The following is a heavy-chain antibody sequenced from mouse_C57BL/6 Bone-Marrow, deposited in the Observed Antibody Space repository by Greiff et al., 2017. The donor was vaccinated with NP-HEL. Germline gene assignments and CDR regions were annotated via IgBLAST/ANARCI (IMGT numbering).Heavy chain of an antibody. D-gene: IGHD4-1*02. V-gene: IGHV8-12*01. J-gene: IGHJ3*01. CDR2: IYWDDDK. Sequence: QVTLKESGPGILQSSQTLSLTCSFSGFSLSTSGMGVSWICQPSGKGLEWVAHIYWDDDKRYNAFLKSRLTISNDTSKNQVFLKITSVDTADTATYYCARTQLGPGVRFAYWGQGTLVTVSA. CDR3: ARTQLGPGVRFAY. CDR1: GFSLSTSGMG.